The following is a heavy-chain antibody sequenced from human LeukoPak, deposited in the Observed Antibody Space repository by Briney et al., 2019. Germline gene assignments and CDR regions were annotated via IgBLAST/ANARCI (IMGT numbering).Heavy chain of an antibody. CDR3: ARGLEVRARVGYHYYMDV. CDR1: SESFSGYF. Sequence: SETLSLTCAIYSESFSGYFWSWIRQPPGKGLEWIGEINYSGSTNYNPSLKSRVTISVDTSKNQFSLTMSSVTAADTAVYFCARGLEVRARVGYHYYMDVWGKGTTVTVSS. J-gene: IGHJ6*03. D-gene: IGHD1-26*01. V-gene: IGHV4-34*01. CDR2: INYSGST.